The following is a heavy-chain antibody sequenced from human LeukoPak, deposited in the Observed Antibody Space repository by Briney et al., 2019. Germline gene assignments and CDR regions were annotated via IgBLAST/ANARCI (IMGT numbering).Heavy chain of an antibody. Sequence: NPSETLSLTCTVSGGSITSSNYYWGWIRQPPGKGLEWIVSFYYSGSTNYNPSLKSRVTISVDTSKNQFSLKLSSVTAADTAVYYCVYYYGSGSVEYWGQGTLVTVSS. CDR1: GGSITSSNYY. CDR3: VYYYGSGSVEY. CDR2: FYYSGST. D-gene: IGHD3-10*01. J-gene: IGHJ4*02. V-gene: IGHV4-39*01.